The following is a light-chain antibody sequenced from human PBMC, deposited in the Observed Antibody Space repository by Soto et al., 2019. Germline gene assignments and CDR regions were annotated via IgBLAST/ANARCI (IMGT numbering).Light chain of an antibody. CDR3: QQYNSHS. J-gene: IGKJ4*01. Sequence: DIQMTQSPSTLSASVGDTVTITCRASQNIFTWLAWYQHKPGKAPKLLMYDASILESGVPSRFSGSGSGIDFTLTISSLQSDDFATYYCQQYNSHSFGGGTQLQIK. CDR1: QNIFTW. V-gene: IGKV1-5*01. CDR2: DAS.